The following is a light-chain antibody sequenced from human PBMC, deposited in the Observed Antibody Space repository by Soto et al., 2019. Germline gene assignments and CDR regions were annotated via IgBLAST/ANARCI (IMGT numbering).Light chain of an antibody. CDR1: SSDVGAYNY. Sequence: QSVLTQPASVSGSPGQSITISCTGTSSDVGAYNYVSWYQQHPGKAPKLMIYDVRNRPSGVSNRFSGSKSGNMASLTISGLRAEDEADYYCSSYTSSNTLVVFGGGTKLTVL. J-gene: IGLJ2*01. CDR3: SSYTSSNTLVV. V-gene: IGLV2-14*01. CDR2: DVR.